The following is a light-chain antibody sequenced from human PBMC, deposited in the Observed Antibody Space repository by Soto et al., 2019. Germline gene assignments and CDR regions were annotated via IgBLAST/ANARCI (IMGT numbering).Light chain of an antibody. Sequence: ESLLTQSPGTLSLSPGERATLSCRASQTGNSRHLNWYQHKPGQAPSLLIYGASIRAAGIPDRFTGSRSGADFSLTITRLEPEDSAVYYCQQFDGSRPAFTFGQGTKLEI. J-gene: IGKJ2*01. CDR1: QTGNSRH. V-gene: IGKV3-20*01. CDR2: GAS. CDR3: QQFDGSRPAFT.